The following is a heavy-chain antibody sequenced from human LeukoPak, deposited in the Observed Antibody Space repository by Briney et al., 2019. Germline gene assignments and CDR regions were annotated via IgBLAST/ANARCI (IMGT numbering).Heavy chain of an antibody. V-gene: IGHV4-59*10. D-gene: IGHD1-26*01. CDR3: AISPEWEVRGGAAFDI. CDR2: IYTSGST. Sequence: SETLSLTCAVYGGSISSYYWSWIRQPAGKGLEWIGRIYTSGSTNYNPSLKSRVTMSVATSKNQFSLKLTSVTAADTAMYSCAISPEWEVRGGAAFDIWGQGTMVTVSS. CDR1: GGSISSYY. J-gene: IGHJ3*02.